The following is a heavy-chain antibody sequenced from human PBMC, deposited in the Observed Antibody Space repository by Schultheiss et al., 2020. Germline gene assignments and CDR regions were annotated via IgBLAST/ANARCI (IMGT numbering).Heavy chain of an antibody. CDR1: GFTFSSYA. J-gene: IGHJ4*02. CDR2: ISSSSTYI. Sequence: GGSLRLSCAASGFTFSSYAMSWVRQAPGKGLEWVSFISSSSTYIYYADSVRGRFTISRDNAKNSLYLQMNSLRAEDTAVYYCATVSSGWGQGTLVTVSS. CDR3: ATVSSG. D-gene: IGHD6-19*01. V-gene: IGHV3-21*01.